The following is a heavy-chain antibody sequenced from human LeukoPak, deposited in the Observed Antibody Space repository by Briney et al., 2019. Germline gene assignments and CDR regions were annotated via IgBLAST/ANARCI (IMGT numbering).Heavy chain of an antibody. V-gene: IGHV1-69*13. Sequence: ASVKVSCKASGGTFSSYAISWVRQAPGQGLEWMGGIIPIFGTANYAQKFQGRVTITADESTSTAYMELSSLRSEDTAVYYCARDSRSGSYYYDAFDIWGQGTMVTVSS. D-gene: IGHD3-10*01. CDR2: IIPIFGTA. J-gene: IGHJ3*02. CDR3: ARDSRSGSYYYDAFDI. CDR1: GGTFSSYA.